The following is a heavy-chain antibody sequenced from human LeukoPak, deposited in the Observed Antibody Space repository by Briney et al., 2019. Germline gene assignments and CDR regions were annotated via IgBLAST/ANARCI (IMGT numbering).Heavy chain of an antibody. Sequence: ASVKVSCKASGYTFTSYGSSWVRQAPGQGLEWMGWISAYNGNTNYAQKLQGRVTMTTDTSTSTAYMELRSLRSDDTAVYYCARDEGDYGDYAPNWFDPWGQGTLVTVFS. D-gene: IGHD4-17*01. V-gene: IGHV1-18*01. CDR3: ARDEGDYGDYAPNWFDP. CDR1: GYTFTSYG. CDR2: ISAYNGNT. J-gene: IGHJ5*02.